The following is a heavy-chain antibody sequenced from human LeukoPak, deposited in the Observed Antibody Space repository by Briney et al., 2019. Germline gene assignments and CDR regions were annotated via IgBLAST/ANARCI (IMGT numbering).Heavy chain of an antibody. D-gene: IGHD6-6*01. CDR2: IYTSGST. Sequence: SETLSLTCTVSGGSISSGSYYWSWIRQPAGKGLEWIGRIYTSGSTNYNPSLKSRVTISVDTSKNQFSLKLSSVTAADTAVYYCARGIEYSSSSGAFDIWGQGTMVTVSS. J-gene: IGHJ3*02. V-gene: IGHV4-61*02. CDR1: GGSISSGSYY. CDR3: ARGIEYSSSSGAFDI.